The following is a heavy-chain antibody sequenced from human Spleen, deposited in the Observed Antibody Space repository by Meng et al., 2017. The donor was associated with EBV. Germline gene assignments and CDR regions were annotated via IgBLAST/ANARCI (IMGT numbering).Heavy chain of an antibody. V-gene: IGHV1-69*01. J-gene: IGHJ4*02. Sequence: QVSLVQSGAWGKDPGSSVKVSCRTSGGTFRSDAVSGVRQAPGQGLEWMGGLIPMVGAPHYAQKFQGRVTIIADESTSTAYLELSSLTFEDTAVYYCARHPGEYYSDTSGFETYFDSWGQGTLVTVSS. CDR2: LIPMVGAP. CDR1: GGTFRSDA. D-gene: IGHD3-22*01. CDR3: ARHPGEYYSDTSGFETYFDS.